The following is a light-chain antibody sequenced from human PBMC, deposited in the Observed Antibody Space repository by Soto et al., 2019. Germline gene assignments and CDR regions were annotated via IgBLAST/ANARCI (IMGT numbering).Light chain of an antibody. V-gene: IGKV1-39*01. CDR1: QRITTY. J-gene: IGKJ2*01. CDR2: TAA. CDR3: QQSYSTPYT. Sequence: IHMTQSPSSLSASVGDRVTITCRASQRITTYLNWYQQKPGKAPKLLISTAATLQGGVQSRFSGSGSGTDFTLTITTLQPEDFATYFCQQSYSTPYTFGQGTKLEIK.